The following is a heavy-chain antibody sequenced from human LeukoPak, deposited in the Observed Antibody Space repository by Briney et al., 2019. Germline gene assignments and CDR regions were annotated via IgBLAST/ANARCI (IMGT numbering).Heavy chain of an antibody. V-gene: IGHV3-53*01. Sequence: GGSLRLSCEASGFTDSSNYMNWVRQARGRGPEWVSVIYKAGNTFYADSVKGRFTMSRDNSKNTLYLQMNSLRAEDTAVYYCARVLLDTNGDQYWYYDLWGRGTLVTVSS. J-gene: IGHJ2*01. CDR3: ARVLLDTNGDQYWYYDL. CDR1: GFTDSSNY. CDR2: IYKAGNT. D-gene: IGHD2-8*01.